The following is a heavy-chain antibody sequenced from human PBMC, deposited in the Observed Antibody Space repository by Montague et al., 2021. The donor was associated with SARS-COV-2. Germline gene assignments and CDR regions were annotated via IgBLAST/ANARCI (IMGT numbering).Heavy chain of an antibody. CDR3: ARDVEGWNGYFDL. J-gene: IGHJ2*01. CDR2: IRYDGSNI. Sequence: SLRLSCAASGFTFSSYDMHWVRQAPGKGLEWVAVIRYDGSNIHYADSVKGRFTISRDNSRSTLYLQMNSLRAEDTAVYYCARDVEGWNGYFDLWGRGTLVTVSS. D-gene: IGHD1-1*01. V-gene: IGHV3-33*08. CDR1: GFTFSSYD.